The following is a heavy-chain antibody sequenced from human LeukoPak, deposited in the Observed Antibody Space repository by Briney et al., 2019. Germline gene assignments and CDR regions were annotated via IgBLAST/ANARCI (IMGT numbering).Heavy chain of an antibody. V-gene: IGHV4-59*01. Sequence: SETLSLTCSVSGGSFGDDFWTWMRQPPGKGLEWIGYVHYNGSTKYNPSLKSRVTMSIDTSLTQFSLKLSSVTAADTAVYYCARDRNYYDSNGFDYWGQGTLVTVSS. CDR2: VHYNGST. D-gene: IGHD3-22*01. CDR3: ARDRNYYDSNGFDY. J-gene: IGHJ4*02. CDR1: GGSFGDDF.